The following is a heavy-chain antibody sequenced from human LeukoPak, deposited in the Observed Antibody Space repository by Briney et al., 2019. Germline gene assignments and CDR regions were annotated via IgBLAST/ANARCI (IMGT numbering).Heavy chain of an antibody. Sequence: GASVKVSCKASGGTFSSYAISWVRQAPGQGLEWMGRIIPILGIANYAQKFQGRVTITADKSTSTAYMELSSLRSEDTAVYYCANDHGYSSSSFLLDYWGQGTLVTVSS. CDR1: GGTFSSYA. CDR2: IIPILGIA. V-gene: IGHV1-69*04. D-gene: IGHD6-6*01. CDR3: ANDHGYSSSSFLLDY. J-gene: IGHJ4*02.